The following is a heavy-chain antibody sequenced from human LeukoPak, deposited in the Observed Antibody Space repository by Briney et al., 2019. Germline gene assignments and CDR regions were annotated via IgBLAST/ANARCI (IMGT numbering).Heavy chain of an antibody. Sequence: GGSLRLSCAASGFTVSSNYMSWVRQAPGKGLEWVSLIYSGGSTYYADSVKGRFTISRDNSKNTLYLQMNSLRVEDTAVYYCAKLHNLNCDYWGLGTLATVSS. V-gene: IGHV3-53*01. D-gene: IGHD1-14*01. CDR3: AKLHNLNCDY. CDR1: GFTVSSNY. CDR2: IYSGGST. J-gene: IGHJ4*02.